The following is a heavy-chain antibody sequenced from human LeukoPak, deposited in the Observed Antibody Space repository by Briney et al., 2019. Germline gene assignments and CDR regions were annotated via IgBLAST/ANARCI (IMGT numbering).Heavy chain of an antibody. D-gene: IGHD3-22*01. V-gene: IGHV3-30*04. J-gene: IGHJ4*02. CDR1: GFTFSSYA. CDR3: ARGFPYYYDTSGYFFDY. Sequence: GGSLRLSCAASGFTFSSYAMHRVRQAPGKGLEWVAVISYDGSNKYYADSVKGRFTISRDNSKNTLYLQMNSLRAEDTAVYYCARGFPYYYDTSGYFFDYWGQGTLVTVSS. CDR2: ISYDGSNK.